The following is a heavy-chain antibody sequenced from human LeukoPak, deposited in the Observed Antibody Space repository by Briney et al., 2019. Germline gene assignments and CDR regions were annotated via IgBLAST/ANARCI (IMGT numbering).Heavy chain of an antibody. CDR2: IHSNGGA. CDR1: GGSISNYY. CDR3: ASSNLGSLGQFDP. D-gene: IGHD3-10*01. V-gene: IGHV4-59*01. J-gene: IGHJ5*02. Sequence: SETLSLTCTVSGGSISNYYWSWIRQPPGKGLEWIGFIHSNGGANYNASLNSRATISRDTSRSQVSLKLTSVTAADTAVYYCASSNLGSLGQFDPWGQGTMVTVSS.